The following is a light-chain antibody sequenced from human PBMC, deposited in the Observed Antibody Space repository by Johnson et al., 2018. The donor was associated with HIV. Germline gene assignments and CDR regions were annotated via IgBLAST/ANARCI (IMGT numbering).Light chain of an antibody. CDR3: GTWDSSLSADV. CDR1: SSNIGNNY. Sequence: QSVLTQPPSVSAAPGQKVTISCSGSSSNIGNNYVSWYQQLPGTAPKLLIYDNNNRPSGIPDRFSGSKSGTSATLGITGLQTGDEADYYCGTWDSSLSADVFGPGTKVTVL. V-gene: IGLV1-51*01. CDR2: DNN. J-gene: IGLJ1*01.